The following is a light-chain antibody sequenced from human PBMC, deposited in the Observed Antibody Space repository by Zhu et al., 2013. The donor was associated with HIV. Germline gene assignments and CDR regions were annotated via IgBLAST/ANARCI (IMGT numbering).Light chain of an antibody. CDR3: QQYDSGLLFT. CDR1: QSVSRSE. J-gene: IGKJ3*01. V-gene: IGKV3-20*01. Sequence: EIVLTQSPGTLSLSPGERATLSCRASQSVSRSELAWYQQKPGQAPRLLIYGASTRATGVPARFSGSGSGTEFTLTVSSLQSEDSALYYCQQYDSGLLFTFGPGTKVEIK. CDR2: GAS.